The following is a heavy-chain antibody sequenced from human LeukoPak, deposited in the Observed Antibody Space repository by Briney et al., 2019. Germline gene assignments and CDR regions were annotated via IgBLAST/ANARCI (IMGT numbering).Heavy chain of an antibody. V-gene: IGHV5-10-1*01. CDR2: IDPSDSYT. CDR1: GYSFTSYW. D-gene: IGHD5-18*01. CDR3: ARQLYGDTAMDTDY. J-gene: IGHJ4*02. Sequence: GESLKISCKGSGYSFTSYWISWVRQMPGKGLEWMGRIDPSDSYTNYSPSFQGHVTTSADKSISTAYLQWSSLKASDTAMYYCARQLYGDTAMDTDYWGQGTLVTVSS.